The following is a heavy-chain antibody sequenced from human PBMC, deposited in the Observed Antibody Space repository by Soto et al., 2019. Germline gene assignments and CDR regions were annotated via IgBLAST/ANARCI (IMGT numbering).Heavy chain of an antibody. CDR3: ARRALTQCINGVCYKDGFWDY. J-gene: IGHJ4*02. CDR1: GGSISSGGYY. Sequence: PSETLSLTCTVSGGSISSGGYYWSWIRQHPGKGLEWIGYIYYSGSTYNNPSLKSRATISLDTSKNQFSLKLSSVTAADTAAYYCARRALTQCINGVCYKDGFWDYWGQGALVTVSS. D-gene: IGHD2-8*01. V-gene: IGHV4-31*03. CDR2: IYYSGST.